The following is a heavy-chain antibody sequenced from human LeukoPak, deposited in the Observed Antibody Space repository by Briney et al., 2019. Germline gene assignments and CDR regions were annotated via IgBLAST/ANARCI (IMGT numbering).Heavy chain of an antibody. J-gene: IGHJ4*02. CDR1: GGSFSGYY. Sequence: SETLSLTCAVYGGSFSGYYWSWIRQPPGKGLEWIGEINHSGSTNYNPSLKSRVTISVDTSKNQFSLKLSSVTAADTAVYYCVRDPTPGADFDFWGQGILVTVSS. CDR3: VRDPTPGADFDF. V-gene: IGHV4-34*01. CDR2: INHSGST. D-gene: IGHD7-27*01.